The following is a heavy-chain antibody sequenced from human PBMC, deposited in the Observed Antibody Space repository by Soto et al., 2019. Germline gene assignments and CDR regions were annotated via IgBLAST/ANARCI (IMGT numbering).Heavy chain of an antibody. CDR3: ARVQRRWLNSAY. J-gene: IGHJ4*02. D-gene: IGHD1-26*01. CDR1: GASISNSSSY. CDR2: IDYGGTS. Sequence: QLQLQESGPGLVKPSETLSLTCTVSGASISNSSSYWVCFRQPPGKGLESTGPIDYGGTSYSNPSLKGRVSLSVDTSKNQFSLMLNSVTAADTAVYFCARVQRRWLNSAYWGQVTLVTVSS. V-gene: IGHV4-39*01.